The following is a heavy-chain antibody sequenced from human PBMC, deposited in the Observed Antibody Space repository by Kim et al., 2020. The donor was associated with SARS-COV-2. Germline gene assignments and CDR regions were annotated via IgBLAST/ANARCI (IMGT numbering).Heavy chain of an antibody. J-gene: IGHJ4*02. D-gene: IGHD2-2*01. Sequence: DYVKGRFTISRDNSKNTLYLQMNSLRAEDTAVYYCAKDLGDIVVVPAATVWGQGTLVTVSS. CDR3: AKDLGDIVVVPAATV. V-gene: IGHV3-30*02.